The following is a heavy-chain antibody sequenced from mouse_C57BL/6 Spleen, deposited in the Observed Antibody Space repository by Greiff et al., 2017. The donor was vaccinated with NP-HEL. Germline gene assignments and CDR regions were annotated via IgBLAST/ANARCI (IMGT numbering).Heavy chain of an antibody. CDR2: IYPGDGDT. V-gene: IGHV1-82*01. CDR3: ASSKLNPGDMDY. J-gene: IGHJ4*01. CDR1: GYAFSSSW. D-gene: IGHD2-5*01. Sequence: QVQLQQSGPELVKPGASVKISCKASGYAFSSSWMNWVKQRPGKGLEWIGRIYPGDGDTNYNGKFKGKATLTADKSSSTAYMQLSSLTSEDSAVYFCASSKLNPGDMDYWGQGTSVTVSS.